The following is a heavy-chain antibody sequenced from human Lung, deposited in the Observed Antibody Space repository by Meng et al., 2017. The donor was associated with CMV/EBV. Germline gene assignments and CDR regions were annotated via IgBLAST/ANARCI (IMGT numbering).Heavy chain of an antibody. V-gene: IGHV4-38-2*02. J-gene: IGHJ3*01. CDR3: ARKVGAPYFDL. CDR1: GSSITSAYY. D-gene: IGHD1-26*01. Sequence: SETLSLTCNVSGSSITSAYYWAWIRQPPGKRLEWIGSIFHRGNAYYLPSLNSRLTISVDTSKNQFSLKLNSVTAADTAIYYCARKVGAPYFDLWRQGTMVXVSS. CDR2: IFHRGNA.